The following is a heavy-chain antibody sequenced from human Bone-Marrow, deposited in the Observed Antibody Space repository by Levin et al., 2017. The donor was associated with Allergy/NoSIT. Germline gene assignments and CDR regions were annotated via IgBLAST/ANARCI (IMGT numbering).Heavy chain of an antibody. CDR1: GFTFSSYW. J-gene: IGHJ4*02. Sequence: SCAASGFTFSSYWMHWVRQAPGKGLVWVSRIDNDGGRISYADSVEGRFTISRDNAKNTLYLQMKSLRAEDTAVYYCARAGSHCTSITCYSYFDYWGQGTQVTVSS. CDR2: IDNDGGRI. V-gene: IGHV3-74*01. D-gene: IGHD2-2*01. CDR3: ARAGSHCTSITCYSYFDY.